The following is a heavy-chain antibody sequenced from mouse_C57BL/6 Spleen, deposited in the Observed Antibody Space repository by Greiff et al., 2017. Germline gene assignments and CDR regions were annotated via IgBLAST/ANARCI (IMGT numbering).Heavy chain of an antibody. CDR3: ARQGDYDGSYWYFAV. D-gene: IGHD2-4*01. CDR1: GFTFSSYG. V-gene: IGHV5-6*01. J-gene: IGHJ1*03. CDR2: ISSGGSYT. Sequence: EVQLVESGGDLVKPGGSLKLSCAASGFTFSSYGMSWVRQTPDKRLEWVATISSGGSYTYYPDSVKGRFAISRDNAKNTLYLQMSSLKSEDTAMYYCARQGDYDGSYWYFAVWGTGTTVTVSS.